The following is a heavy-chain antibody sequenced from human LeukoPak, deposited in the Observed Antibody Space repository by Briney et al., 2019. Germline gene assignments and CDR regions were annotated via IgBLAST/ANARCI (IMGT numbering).Heavy chain of an antibody. D-gene: IGHD3-10*01. CDR3: AKVRHYYYGSVPADY. V-gene: IGHV3-23*01. J-gene: IGHJ4*02. Sequence: GGSLILSCAASGFTFNNYAMTWVRQAPGKGLEWVSAISASDGSAFYADSVKGRFTISRDNSKNTLYLQMNSLRAEDTALYYCAKVRHYYYGSVPADYWGQGTLVTVSS. CDR1: GFTFNNYA. CDR2: ISASDGSA.